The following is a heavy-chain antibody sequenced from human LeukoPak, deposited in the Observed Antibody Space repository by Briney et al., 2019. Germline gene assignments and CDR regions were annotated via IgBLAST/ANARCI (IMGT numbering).Heavy chain of an antibody. CDR2: IYYSGST. J-gene: IGHJ6*03. Sequence: SETLSLTCNVSGGSIRGYYWSWIRQPPGKGLEWIGYIYYSGSTNYNPSLKSRVTISVDTSKNQFSLKLSSVTAADTAVYYCARAVLRYFDWSPYYYYYMDVWGKGTTVTISS. V-gene: IGHV4-59*08. D-gene: IGHD3-9*01. CDR1: GGSIRGYY. CDR3: ARAVLRYFDWSPYYYYYMDV.